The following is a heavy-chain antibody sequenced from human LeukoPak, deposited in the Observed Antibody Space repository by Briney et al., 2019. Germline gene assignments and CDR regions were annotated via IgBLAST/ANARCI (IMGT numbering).Heavy chain of an antibody. CDR2: IYPGDSDT. J-gene: IGHJ4*02. Sequence: GESLKTSCQGSGYSFASYWIAWVRQMPGKGLEWMGIIYPGDSDTRYSPSFQVQVTISADKSITAAYLQWSSLKASDTAMYYCARLGGLTELNYSVGWAQGTLVTVSS. CDR3: ARLGGLTELNYSVG. CDR1: GYSFASYW. D-gene: IGHD1-26*01. V-gene: IGHV5-51*01.